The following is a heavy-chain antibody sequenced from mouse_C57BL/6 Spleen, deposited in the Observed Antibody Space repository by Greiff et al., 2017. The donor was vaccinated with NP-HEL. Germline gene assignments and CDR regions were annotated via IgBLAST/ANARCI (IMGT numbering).Heavy chain of an antibody. V-gene: IGHV1-64*01. CDR1: GYTFTSYW. D-gene: IGHD1-1*01. CDR2: IHPNSGST. Sequence: VQLQQSGAELVKPGASVKLSCKASGYTFTSYWMHWVKQRPGQGLEWIGMIHPNSGSTNYNEKFKSKATLTVDKSSSTAYMQLSSLTSEDSAVYYCARPLYGSPFAYWGQGTLVTVSA. J-gene: IGHJ3*01. CDR3: ARPLYGSPFAY.